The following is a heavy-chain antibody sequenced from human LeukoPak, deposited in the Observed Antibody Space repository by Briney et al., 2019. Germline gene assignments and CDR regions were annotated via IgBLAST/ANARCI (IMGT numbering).Heavy chain of an antibody. CDR3: ARAPHYYDSSGYRAEYYFDY. J-gene: IGHJ4*02. CDR1: GFTFSSYA. D-gene: IGHD3-22*01. Sequence: LRLSCAASGFTFSSYAMSWVRQAPGKGLEWIGYIYHSGSTYYNPSLKSRVTISVDRSKNQFSLKLSSVTAADTAVYYCARAPHYYDSSGYRAEYYFDYWGQGTLVTVSS. CDR2: IYHSGST. V-gene: IGHV4-30-2*01.